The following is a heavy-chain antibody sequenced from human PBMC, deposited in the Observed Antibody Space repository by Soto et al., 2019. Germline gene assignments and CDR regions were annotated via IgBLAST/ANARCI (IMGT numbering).Heavy chain of an antibody. Sequence: QVQLQESGPGLVKPSETLSLTCTVSGGSISSYYWSWIRQPPGKGLEWIGYIYYSGSTNYNPSLKSRVTISVDTSKNQFSLKLSSVTAADTAVYYCARVGYGGKGGDYWGQGTLVTVSS. D-gene: IGHD4-17*01. J-gene: IGHJ4*02. CDR1: GGSISSYY. CDR3: ARVGYGGKGGDY. CDR2: IYYSGST. V-gene: IGHV4-59*01.